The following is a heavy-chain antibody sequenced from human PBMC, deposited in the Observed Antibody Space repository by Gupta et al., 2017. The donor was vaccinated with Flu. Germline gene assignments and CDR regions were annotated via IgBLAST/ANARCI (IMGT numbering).Heavy chain of an antibody. CDR2: IYTSGGT. CDR1: GGSISSSFYY. Sequence: QVQLQESGPGLVKPSQTLSLTCTVSGGSISSSFYYWTWIRQPAGKGLEWIGRIYTSGGTDYNPSLKSRVTISVDTSKNQFSLKLTSVTAADTAVYYCARGPGIAAAATSDFWGQRIPVTVSS. J-gene: IGHJ4*02. CDR3: ARGPGIAAAATSDF. V-gene: IGHV4-61*02. D-gene: IGHD6-25*01.